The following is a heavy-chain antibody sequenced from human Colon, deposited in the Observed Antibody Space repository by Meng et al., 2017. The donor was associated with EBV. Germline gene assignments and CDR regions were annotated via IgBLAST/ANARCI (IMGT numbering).Heavy chain of an antibody. V-gene: IGHV4-4*03. D-gene: IGHD3-10*01. CDR1: VDSITNHNW. J-gene: IGHJ1*01. CDR2: IPHRGSS. CDR3: LRGSGGSV. Sequence: QWLVRETCPARGTQPETMSLTCAVSVDSITNHNWWAWVRQPPGRGLELIGEIPHRGSSAYNPSLKSRVSMSIDKSKNQFSLKLTSVTAADTAVYHCLRGSGGSVWGQGTLVTVSS.